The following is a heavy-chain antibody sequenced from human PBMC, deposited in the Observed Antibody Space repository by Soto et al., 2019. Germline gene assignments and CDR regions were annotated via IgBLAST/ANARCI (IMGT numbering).Heavy chain of an antibody. CDR2: IDPIDSYT. CDR3: ARHRRYYYDSSGYLEC. J-gene: IGHJ4*02. D-gene: IGHD3-22*01. V-gene: IGHV5-10-1*01. CDR1: GYTFTSYW. Sequence: GESLKISCKGSGYTFTSYWTSWVRQMPGKGLEWMGRIDPIDSYTNYSPSFQGHVTISADKSISTAYLQWSSLKASDTAMYYCARHRRYYYDSSGYLECWGQGNIVTISS.